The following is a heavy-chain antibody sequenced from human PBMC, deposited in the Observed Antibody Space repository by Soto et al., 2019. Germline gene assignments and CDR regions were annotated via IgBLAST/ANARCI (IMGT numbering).Heavy chain of an antibody. J-gene: IGHJ4*02. D-gene: IGHD1-26*01. CDR1: GFSLSTSGAG. V-gene: IGHV2-5*01. CDR2: ISWKDEK. CDR3: AHRYGGNYYRWYFDS. Sequence: QITLKESGPTLVKPTQTLTVTCTFSGFSLSTSGAGVGWIRQSPGKAPEWLALISWKDEKRYNPGLKSRLTIVKDHSRTQVVLTIHDLDSVDTATYFCAHRYGGNYYRWYFDSWGQGTLVTVSS.